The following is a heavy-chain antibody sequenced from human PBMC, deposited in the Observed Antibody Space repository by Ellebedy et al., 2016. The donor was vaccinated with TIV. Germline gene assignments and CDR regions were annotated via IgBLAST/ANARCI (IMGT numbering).Heavy chain of an antibody. CDR1: GLTFSSYA. Sequence: GESLKISXTASGLTFSSYAMTWVRQAPGKGLEWVSIISGSGGSTYHADSVKGRFTISRDNSKNTVYLQMNSLRAEDTAVYYCAKVMARGATISVGFYFDYWGQGTLVTVSS. V-gene: IGHV3-23*01. D-gene: IGHD5-12*01. CDR3: AKVMARGATISVGFYFDY. CDR2: ISGSGGST. J-gene: IGHJ4*02.